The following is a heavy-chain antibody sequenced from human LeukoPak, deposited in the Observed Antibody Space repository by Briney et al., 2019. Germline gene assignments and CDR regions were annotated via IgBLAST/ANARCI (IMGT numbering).Heavy chain of an antibody. J-gene: IGHJ4*02. D-gene: IGHD2-21*02. Sequence: GGSLRLSCGASGFTFSNAWMTRVRQAPGKGLEWVGRIKSKTDGGTTDYAAPVKGRFTISRDDSRNTLYLQMNSLKTEDTAVYYCTREAVTANGYFDYWGQGTLVTVSS. CDR1: GFTFSNAW. CDR2: IKSKTDGGTT. CDR3: TREAVTANGYFDY. V-gene: IGHV3-15*01.